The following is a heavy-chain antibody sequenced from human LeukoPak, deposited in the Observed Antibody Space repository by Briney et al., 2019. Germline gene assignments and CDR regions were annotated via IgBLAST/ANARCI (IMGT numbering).Heavy chain of an antibody. D-gene: IGHD2-8*01. CDR2: ISVYSGNT. Sequence: ASVKVSCKASGYTFSSYGISWVRQAPGQGLEWMGWISVYSGNTNYAQRLQGRVTMTTDTSTSTAYMELRSLGSDDTAVYYCARDANGVLGDYWGQGTLVTVSS. J-gene: IGHJ4*02. V-gene: IGHV1-18*01. CDR1: GYTFSSYG. CDR3: ARDANGVLGDY.